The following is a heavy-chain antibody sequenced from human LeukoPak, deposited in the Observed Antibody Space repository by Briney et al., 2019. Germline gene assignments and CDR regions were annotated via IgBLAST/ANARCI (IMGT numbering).Heavy chain of an antibody. Sequence: SETLSLTRTVSGYSLSSGYYWGWIRQPPGKGLEWIGSIYHSGSTYYNPSPKSRVTISVDTAKNQYSLKLSSVTAADTAVYYCAREALVSGGSYPADAFDIWGQGAMVTVSS. CDR1: GYSLSSGYY. J-gene: IGHJ3*02. CDR2: IYHSGST. V-gene: IGHV4-38-2*02. D-gene: IGHD1-26*01. CDR3: AREALVSGGSYPADAFDI.